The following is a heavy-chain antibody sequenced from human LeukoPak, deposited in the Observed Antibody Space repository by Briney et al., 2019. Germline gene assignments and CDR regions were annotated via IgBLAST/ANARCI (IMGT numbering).Heavy chain of an antibody. CDR3: ARATIAGAIRFDP. CDR1: GYTFTSYA. Sequence: ASVKVSCKASGYTFTSYAMHWVRQAPGQRLEWMGWINAGNGNTKYSQKFQGRVTITRDTSASTAYMELSSLRSEDTAVYYCARATIAGAIRFDPWGQGTLVTVSS. J-gene: IGHJ5*02. CDR2: INAGNGNT. D-gene: IGHD1-26*01. V-gene: IGHV1-3*01.